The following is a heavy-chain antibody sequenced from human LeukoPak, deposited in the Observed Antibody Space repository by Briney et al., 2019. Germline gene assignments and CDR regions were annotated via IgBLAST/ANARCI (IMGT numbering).Heavy chain of an antibody. V-gene: IGHV3-64*02. J-gene: IGHJ6*03. Sequence: GGSLRLSCAASGFTFSDYTMHWVRLTPGKRLEYVSAITANGGSKYHADSVRARFTVSRDNSKNTLYLQMGSLRAEDTALYYCARGPNYSFYMDVWGKGTAVTVSS. CDR1: GFTFSDYT. CDR3: ARGPNYSFYMDV. CDR2: ITANGGSK.